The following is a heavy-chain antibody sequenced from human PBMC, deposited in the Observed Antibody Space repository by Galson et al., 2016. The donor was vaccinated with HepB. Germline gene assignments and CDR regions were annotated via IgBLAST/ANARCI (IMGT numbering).Heavy chain of an antibody. CDR1: GYSFTSYW. CDR2: IYPGDFDT. J-gene: IGHJ6*02. CDR3: ARHGHLVDFYYYNRDV. V-gene: IGHV5-51*01. D-gene: IGHD2-8*02. Sequence: QSGAEVKKPGESLKISCAGSGYSFTSYWISWVRQMPGKGLEWMGIIYPGDFDTRYSPSFQGQVTISADKSISTAYLQWKSLKASDTAMHYCARHGHLVDFYYYNRDVWGQGTTVTVSS.